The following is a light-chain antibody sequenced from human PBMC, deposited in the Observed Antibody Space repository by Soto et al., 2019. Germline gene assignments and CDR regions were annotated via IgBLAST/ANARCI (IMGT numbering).Light chain of an antibody. CDR2: AAS. CDR1: QSISSNY. J-gene: IGKJ1*01. Sequence: EIELTQSPCTLSLSPGERATLSCRASQSISSNYLAWYRQKPGQAPRLLIYAASSRATGLPDRFSGSGSGTDFTLTISRLEPEDFAVYYCQQYYASSWTFGPGTKVEIK. V-gene: IGKV3-20*01. CDR3: QQYYASSWT.